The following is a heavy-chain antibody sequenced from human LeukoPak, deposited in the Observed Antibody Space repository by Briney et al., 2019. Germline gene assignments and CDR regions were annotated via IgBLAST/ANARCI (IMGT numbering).Heavy chain of an antibody. J-gene: IGHJ3*02. D-gene: IGHD3-22*01. Sequence: SVKVSCKASGGTFSSYAISWVRQAPGQGLEWMGGIIPIFGTANYAQKFQGRVTITADESTSTAYMELSSLRSEDTAVYYCAAYYDSSEGDDAFDIWGQGTMVTVSS. CDR3: AAYYDSSEGDDAFDI. CDR1: GGTFSSYA. V-gene: IGHV1-69*13. CDR2: IIPIFGTA.